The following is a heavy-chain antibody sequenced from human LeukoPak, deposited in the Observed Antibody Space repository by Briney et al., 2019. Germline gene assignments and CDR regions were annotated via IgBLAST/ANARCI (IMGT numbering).Heavy chain of an antibody. V-gene: IGHV1-69*06. Sequence: SVKLSCKASGGTFSSYAISWVRQAPRQGLEWMGVIIPIIGTANYAQKFQSRVTITSDKSTSTAYMELSSLRSEDTAVYYCARRYCSSTSCYAGMGLPFDYWGQGTLVTVSS. CDR2: IIPIIGTA. CDR1: GGTFSSYA. CDR3: ARRYCSSTSCYAGMGLPFDY. D-gene: IGHD2-2*01. J-gene: IGHJ4*02.